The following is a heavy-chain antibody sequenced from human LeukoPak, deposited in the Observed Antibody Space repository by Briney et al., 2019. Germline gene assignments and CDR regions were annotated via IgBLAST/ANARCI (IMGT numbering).Heavy chain of an antibody. V-gene: IGHV1-18*01. CDR3: ARVVPAAIVLRGDLNWFDP. Sequence: ASVKVSCKASGYTFTSYGISWVRQAPGQGLEWMGWISAYNGNTNYAQKLQSRVTMTTDTSTSTAYMELRSLRSDDTAVYYCARVVPAAIVLRGDLNWFDPGGQGTLVTVSS. CDR2: ISAYNGNT. D-gene: IGHD2-2*01. J-gene: IGHJ5*02. CDR1: GYTFTSYG.